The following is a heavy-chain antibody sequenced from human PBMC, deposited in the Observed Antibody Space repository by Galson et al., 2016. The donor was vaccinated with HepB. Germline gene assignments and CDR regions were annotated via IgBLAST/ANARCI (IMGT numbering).Heavy chain of an antibody. CDR3: ARDTWTWN. V-gene: IGHV3-66*01. D-gene: IGHD3/OR15-3a*01. Sequence: SLRLSCAASGFTVSSNYMAWVRQAPGKGLEWISVIYSGDTTNYADSVEGRFTISRDNSKNTLDLQMNSLRAEDTAIYYCARDTWTWNGGQGTLVTVSS. CDR1: GFTVSSNY. J-gene: IGHJ4*02. CDR2: IYSGDTT.